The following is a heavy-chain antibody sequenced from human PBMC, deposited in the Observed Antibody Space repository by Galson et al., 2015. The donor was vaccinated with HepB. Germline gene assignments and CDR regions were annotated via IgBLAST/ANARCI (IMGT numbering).Heavy chain of an antibody. D-gene: IGHD3-10*01. CDR3: TKSRYFGSGSLDY. Sequence: SLRLSCAASGFLFSSYAMTWVRQAPGKGLEWVSTISSIGDSTYYADCVKGRFTISRDNSDNTLYLQMNSLRTEDTAVYYCTKSRYFGSGSLDYWGQGTLVTVSS. V-gene: IGHV3-23*01. CDR1: GFLFSSYA. CDR2: ISSIGDST. J-gene: IGHJ4*02.